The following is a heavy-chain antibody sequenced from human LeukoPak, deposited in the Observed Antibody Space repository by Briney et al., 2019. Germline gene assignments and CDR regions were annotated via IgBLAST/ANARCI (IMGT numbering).Heavy chain of an antibody. J-gene: IGHJ4*02. D-gene: IGHD6-19*01. CDR2: IKQDGSEK. CDR3: ARDSGWYCFDY. CDR1: GFTFSSYW. Sequence: GGSLRLSCAVSGFTFSSYWMSWVRQAPGKGLEWVANIKQDGSEKYYVDSVKGRFTISRDNAKNSLYLQMNSLRAEDTAVYYCARDSGWYCFDYWGQGTLVTVSS. V-gene: IGHV3-7*01.